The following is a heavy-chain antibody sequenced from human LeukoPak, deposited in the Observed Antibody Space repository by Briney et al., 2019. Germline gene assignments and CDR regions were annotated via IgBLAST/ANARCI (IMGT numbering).Heavy chain of an antibody. D-gene: IGHD5-24*01. V-gene: IGHV4-59*01. J-gene: IGHJ4*02. Sequence: SETLSLTCTVSGGSISSYYWSWIRQPPGKGLEWIGYIYYSGSTNYNPSLKSRVTISVDTSKNQFSLKLSSVTAADTAVYYCARDLSRPRDGYKAGGFDYWGQGTLVTVSS. CDR3: ARDLSRPRDGYKAGGFDY. CDR2: IYYSGST. CDR1: GGSISSYY.